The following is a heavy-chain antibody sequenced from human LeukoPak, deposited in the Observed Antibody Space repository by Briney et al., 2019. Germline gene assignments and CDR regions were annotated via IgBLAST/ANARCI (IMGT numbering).Heavy chain of an antibody. Sequence: KPSETLSLTCTVSGHSITIYYWSWIRQPAGKGLEWIGRIYSSGNTNYNPSLQSRVTMSVDASKNQFSLKLSSVTAAGTAVYYCARVGSDGSYFDSWGQGTLVTVSS. CDR3: ARVGSDGSYFDS. J-gene: IGHJ4*02. V-gene: IGHV4-4*07. CDR2: IYSSGNT. CDR1: GHSITIYY. D-gene: IGHD1-26*01.